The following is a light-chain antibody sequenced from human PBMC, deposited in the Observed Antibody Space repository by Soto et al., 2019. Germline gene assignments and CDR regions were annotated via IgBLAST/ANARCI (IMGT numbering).Light chain of an antibody. CDR1: GSDVGGYNH. V-gene: IGLV2-14*01. CDR2: EVS. CDR3: SSYTSSSTYV. J-gene: IGLJ1*01. Sequence: QSALTQPASVSGSPGQSITISCTGTGSDVGGYNHVSWYQQHPGKAPKLMIYEVSHRPSGVSNRFPGSKSGNTASLTISGLLAEDEADYYCSSYTSSSTYVFGTGTKVTVL.